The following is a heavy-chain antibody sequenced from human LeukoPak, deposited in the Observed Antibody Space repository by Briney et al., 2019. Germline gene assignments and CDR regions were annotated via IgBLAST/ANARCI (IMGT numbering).Heavy chain of an antibody. CDR3: ARAGGELLRPYYYYGMDV. V-gene: IGHV1-8*01. CDR2: MNPNSGNT. Sequence: ASVKVSCKASGYTFTSYDINWVRQATGQGLEWMGWMNPNSGNTGYAQKFQGRVTMTRNTSISTAYMELSSLRSEDTAVYYCARAGGELLRPYYYYGMDVWGQGTTVTVSS. J-gene: IGHJ6*02. D-gene: IGHD3-16*01. CDR1: GYTFTSYD.